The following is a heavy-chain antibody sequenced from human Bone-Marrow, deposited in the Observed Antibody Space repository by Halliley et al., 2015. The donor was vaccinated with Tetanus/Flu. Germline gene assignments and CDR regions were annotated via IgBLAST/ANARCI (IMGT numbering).Heavy chain of an antibody. CDR1: GFSFSDYT. D-gene: IGHD6-19*01. J-gene: IGHJ6*02. V-gene: IGHV3-21*01. CDR3: ARVKTPEGGWHYYYGLDV. CDR2: ISSGSSYI. Sequence: SLRLSCAASGFSFSDYTMNWARQAPGKGLEWVSSISSGSSYIYYADSVKGRFTISRDNAKNSLYLQINSLRADDTAVYYCARVKTPEGGWHYYYGLDVWGQGTTVTVSS.